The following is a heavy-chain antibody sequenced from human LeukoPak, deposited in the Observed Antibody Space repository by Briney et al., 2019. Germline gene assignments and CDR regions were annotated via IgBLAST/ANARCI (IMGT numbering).Heavy chain of an antibody. D-gene: IGHD6-19*01. CDR1: GFNFRDHW. CDR3: VRNDGWFHLAQ. J-gene: IGHJ4*02. CDR2: IKNDGSET. Sequence: GGSLRLSCAVSGFNFRDHWMDWVRQAPGKGLQWVGHIKNDGSETYYLDSLKGRFSISRDNTNNALYLQMNSLRVEDTAVYYCVRNDGWFHLAQWGQGTLVTVSS. V-gene: IGHV3-7*03.